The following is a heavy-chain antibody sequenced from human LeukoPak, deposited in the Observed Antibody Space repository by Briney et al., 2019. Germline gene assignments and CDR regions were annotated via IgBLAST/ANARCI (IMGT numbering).Heavy chain of an antibody. D-gene: IGHD3-3*01. Sequence: ASVKVSCKASGYTFTSYYMHWVRQAPGQGLEWMGIINPSGGSTSYAQKFQGRVTMTRDTSTSTVYMELSSLRSEDTAVYYCASSLTYYDFWSGYQNTPFDYWGQGTLVTVSS. CDR1: GYTFTSYY. CDR2: INPSGGST. J-gene: IGHJ4*02. V-gene: IGHV1-46*01. CDR3: ASSLTYYDFWSGYQNTPFDY.